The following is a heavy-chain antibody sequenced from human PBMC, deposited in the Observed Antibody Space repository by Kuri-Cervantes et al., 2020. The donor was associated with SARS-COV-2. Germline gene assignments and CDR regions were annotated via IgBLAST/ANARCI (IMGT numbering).Heavy chain of an antibody. CDR2: IYFSGQT. J-gene: IGHJ6*03. V-gene: IGHV4-39*07. Sequence: GSLRLSCTVSGGSVDNKNYFWHWIRQPPGKGLEWIGKIYFSGQTHYSPSLKSRVTISLDTSKSQFSLSLNSLTAADTAVYFCARGMDIVVVPAAIEGGGWYYYMDVWGKGTTVTVSS. CDR1: GGSVDNKNYF. D-gene: IGHD2-2*02. CDR3: ARGMDIVVVPAAIEGGGWYYYMDV.